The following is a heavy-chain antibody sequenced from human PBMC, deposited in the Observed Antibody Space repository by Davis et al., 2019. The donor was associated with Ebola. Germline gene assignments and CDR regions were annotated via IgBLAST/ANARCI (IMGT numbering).Heavy chain of an antibody. D-gene: IGHD3-22*01. V-gene: IGHV4-39*01. CDR3: ARHTLYYYDSSGYYSLRDAFDI. Sequence: LSWVRQPPGKGLEWIGSIYYSGSTYYNPSLKSRVTISVDTSKNQFSLKLSSVTAADTAVYYCARHTLYYYDSSGYYSLRDAFDIWGQGTMVTVSS. CDR2: IYYSGST. J-gene: IGHJ3*02.